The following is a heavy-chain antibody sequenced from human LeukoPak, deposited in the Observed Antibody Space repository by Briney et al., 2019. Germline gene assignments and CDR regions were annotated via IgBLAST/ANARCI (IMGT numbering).Heavy chain of an antibody. CDR1: GFTFSSYA. CDR3: AKEPFGGIAVAGTGPFDY. V-gene: IGHV3-23*01. CDR2: ISGSGGST. D-gene: IGHD6-19*01. Sequence: GGSLRLSCAASGFTFSSYAMSWVRQAPGKGLEWVSAISGSGGSTYYADSVKGRFTISRDNSKNTLYLQMNSLRAEDTAVYYCAKEPFGGIAVAGTGPFDYWGQGTLVTVSS. J-gene: IGHJ4*02.